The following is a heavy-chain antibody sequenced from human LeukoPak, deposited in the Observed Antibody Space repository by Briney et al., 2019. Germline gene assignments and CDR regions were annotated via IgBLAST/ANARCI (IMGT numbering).Heavy chain of an antibody. CDR3: ASAPPRPGNWFDP. CDR2: INPNSGGT. CDR1: GYTFTGYY. Sequence: VASVKVSCKASGYTFTGYYMHWVRQAPGQGLEWMGWINPNSGGTNYAQKFQGRVTMTRDTSISTAYMELSRLRSDDTAVYYCASAPPRPGNWFDPWGQGTLVTVSS. J-gene: IGHJ5*02. V-gene: IGHV1-2*02. D-gene: IGHD6-6*01.